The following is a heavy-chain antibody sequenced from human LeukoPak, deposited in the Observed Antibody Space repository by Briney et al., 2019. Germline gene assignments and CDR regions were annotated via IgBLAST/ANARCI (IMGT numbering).Heavy chain of an antibody. CDR1: GFTFGIYA. Sequence: PSGGSLRLSCAASGFTFGIYALSWVRQAPGKGLEWVSVISASGGATYYADFVKGRFTISRDNSKNTLWLQINSLRAEDTAVYYCAKSSGDFGTGIDYWGQGTLVTVSS. CDR2: ISASGGAT. D-gene: IGHD2-21*02. V-gene: IGHV3-23*01. CDR3: AKSSGDFGTGIDY. J-gene: IGHJ4*02.